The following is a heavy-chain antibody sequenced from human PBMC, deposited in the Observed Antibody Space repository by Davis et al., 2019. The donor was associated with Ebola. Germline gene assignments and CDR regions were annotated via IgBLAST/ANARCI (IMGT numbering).Heavy chain of an antibody. Sequence: MPSETLSLTCAVSGGSISSGGYSWSWIRQPPGKGLEWIGYIYHSGSTYYNPSLKSRVTISVDTSKNQFSLKLSSVTAADTAVYYCARQGRWGIRSLFDYWGQGTLVTVSS. V-gene: IGHV4-30-2*01. CDR3: ARQGRWGIRSLFDY. CDR1: GGSISSGGYS. CDR2: IYHSGST. J-gene: IGHJ4*02. D-gene: IGHD3-16*01.